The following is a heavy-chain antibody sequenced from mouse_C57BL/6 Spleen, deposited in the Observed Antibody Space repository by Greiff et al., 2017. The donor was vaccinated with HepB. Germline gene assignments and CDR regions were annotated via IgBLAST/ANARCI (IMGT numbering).Heavy chain of an antibody. Sequence: EVQGVESGGDLVKPGGSLKLSCAASGFTFSSYGMSWVRQTPDKRLAWVATISSGGSYTYYPDSVKGRFTISRDNAKNTLYLQMSRLKSEDTAMYYCARRGLRQDYFDYWGQGTTLTVTS. D-gene: IGHD2-4*01. V-gene: IGHV5-6*01. CDR2: ISSGGSYT. CDR1: GFTFSSYG. J-gene: IGHJ2*01. CDR3: ARRGLRQDYFDY.